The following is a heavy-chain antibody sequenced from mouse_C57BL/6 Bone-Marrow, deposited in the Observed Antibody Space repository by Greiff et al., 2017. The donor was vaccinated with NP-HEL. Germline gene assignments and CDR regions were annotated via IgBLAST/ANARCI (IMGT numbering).Heavy chain of an antibody. J-gene: IGHJ4*01. Sequence: VQLKESGAELVMPGASVKLSCTASGFNFKDYYMHWVMQRTEQGLEWIGRIDPEDGETKYAPKFQGKASITAATASNTAYQQLSSLTSEDTAVYYCTRDSSGYLYYAMDYWGQGTTVTVSS. V-gene: IGHV14-2*01. CDR2: IDPEDGET. D-gene: IGHD3-2*02. CDR3: TRDSSGYLYYAMDY. CDR1: GFNFKDYY.